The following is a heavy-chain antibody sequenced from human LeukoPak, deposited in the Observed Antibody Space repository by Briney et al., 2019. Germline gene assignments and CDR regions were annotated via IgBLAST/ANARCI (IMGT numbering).Heavy chain of an antibody. D-gene: IGHD2-2*01. CDR1: GFTFSDYS. J-gene: IGHJ4*02. CDR3: ARDDKYAFDN. CDR2: VGFDSGNT. Sequence: PAGSLRLSCAASGFTFSDYSMNWVRQAPGQGLEWISYVGFDSGNTNDADSVKGRFPISGDKVKNSLYLQMNGLRVGDTAVYYCARDDKYAFDNWGQGTLVTVSS. V-gene: IGHV3-48*01.